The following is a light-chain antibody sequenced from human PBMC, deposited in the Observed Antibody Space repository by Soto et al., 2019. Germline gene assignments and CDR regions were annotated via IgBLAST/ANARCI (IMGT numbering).Light chain of an antibody. V-gene: IGLV2-14*03. Sequence: QSALTQPASVSGSPGQSITISCTGTSSDVGRYNYVSWYQHHPGKAPKLIFYDVSNRPSGVSERFPVSKSGYTASLTISGLQAEDEADYYCNSYTTSSTYVFGTGTKVTVL. J-gene: IGLJ1*01. CDR2: DVS. CDR1: SSDVGRYNY. CDR3: NSYTTSSTYV.